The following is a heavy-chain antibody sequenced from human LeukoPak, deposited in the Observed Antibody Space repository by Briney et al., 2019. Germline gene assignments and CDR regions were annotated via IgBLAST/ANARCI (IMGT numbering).Heavy chain of an antibody. CDR1: GYTFATHD. V-gene: IGHV1-8*01. CDR3: VRTPPNWGFDY. Sequence: ASVKVSCKASGYTFATHDINWVRQATGQGLEWLGWMSPNSGDTGYAQKFRGRVTMTSDSSISTAYMELSSLRSEDTAIYYCVRTPPNWGFDYWGQGTLVTASS. D-gene: IGHD7-27*01. J-gene: IGHJ4*02. CDR2: MSPNSGDT.